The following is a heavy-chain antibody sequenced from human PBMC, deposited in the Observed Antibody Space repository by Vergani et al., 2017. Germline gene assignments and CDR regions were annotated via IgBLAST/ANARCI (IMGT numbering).Heavy chain of an antibody. CDR1: GFSFNTYW. Sequence: EVRLVESGGGLVQPGGSLRLSCAASGFSFNTYWMHWVRQAPGKGLVWVLRIGSDGSRTTYANSVRGRFTISRDNAKNMLYLHMNSLRVEDTGVYYCARARCIETCYMSNWLDSWGQGTLVTVSS. J-gene: IGHJ5*01. D-gene: IGHD3-9*01. V-gene: IGHV3-74*03. CDR3: ARARCIETCYMSNWLDS. CDR2: IGSDGSRT.